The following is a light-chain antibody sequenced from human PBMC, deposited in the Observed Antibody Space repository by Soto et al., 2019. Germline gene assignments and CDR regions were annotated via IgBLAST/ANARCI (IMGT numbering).Light chain of an antibody. J-gene: IGKJ1*01. Sequence: EIVLTQSPGTLSLSPGDRATLACRASQSLSSNYLAWYQQKPGQAPRLLIYGAPSRATDIPDRFSGSGSGTDFALTITRLDPADFAVYFCQQYDTFPRTFGQGTKVEIQ. CDR2: GAP. CDR1: QSLSSNY. V-gene: IGKV3-20*01. CDR3: QQYDTFPRT.